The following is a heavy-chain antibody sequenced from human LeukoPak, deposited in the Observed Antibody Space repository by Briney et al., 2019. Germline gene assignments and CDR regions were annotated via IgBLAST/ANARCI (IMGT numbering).Heavy chain of an antibody. Sequence: GGSLRLSCAASGFTFDDYAMHWVRQASGKGLEWVSGISWNSGSIGYADSVKGRFTISRDNAKNSLYLQMNSLRAEDTALYYCAKGYSSSGNDAFDIWGQGTMVTASS. D-gene: IGHD6-13*01. J-gene: IGHJ3*02. CDR1: GFTFDDYA. CDR2: ISWNSGSI. V-gene: IGHV3-9*01. CDR3: AKGYSSSGNDAFDI.